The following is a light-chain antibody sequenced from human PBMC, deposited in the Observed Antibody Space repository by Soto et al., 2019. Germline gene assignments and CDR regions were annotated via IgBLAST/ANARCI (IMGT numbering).Light chain of an antibody. CDR2: SNN. V-gene: IGLV1-44*01. CDR1: SSNIGSNT. CDR3: AAWDDSLNGAV. Sequence: QSVLTQPPSASGTPGQRVNISCSGSSSNIGSNTVNWYQQLPGTAPKLLIYSNNQRPSGVPDRFSGSKSGTSAFLAISGLQSEDEADYYCAAWDDSLNGAVFGGGTQLTVL. J-gene: IGLJ7*01.